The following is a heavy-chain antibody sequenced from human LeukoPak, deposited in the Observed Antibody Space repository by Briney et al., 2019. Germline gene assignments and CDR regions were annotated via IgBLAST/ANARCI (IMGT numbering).Heavy chain of an antibody. CDR3: ARDMGYNYGFFAS. J-gene: IGHJ4*02. V-gene: IGHV3-30-3*01. D-gene: IGHD5-18*01. Sequence: GTSLRLSCAASGFTLSRFAMHWVRQAPGKGLEWVASISYDGSPKYNADSVKGPFTISRGNPKNTLYLQINSLSPDDTAVYYCARDMGYNYGFFASWGQGTLVTVSS. CDR2: ISYDGSPK. CDR1: GFTLSRFA.